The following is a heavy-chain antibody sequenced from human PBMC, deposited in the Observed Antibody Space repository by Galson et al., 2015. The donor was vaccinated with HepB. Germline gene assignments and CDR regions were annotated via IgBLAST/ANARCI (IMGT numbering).Heavy chain of an antibody. CDR1: GYTFTSYD. Sequence: SVKVSCKASGYTFTSYDINWVRQATGQGLEWMGWMNPNSGKTGYAQKFQGRVTMTRDTSIGTAYVELSSLRPEDTAVYYCARAAKWHYDFWSGYLSGSWFDPWGQGTLVTVSS. V-gene: IGHV1-8*01. CDR3: ARAAKWHYDFWSGYLSGSWFDP. J-gene: IGHJ5*02. CDR2: MNPNSGKT. D-gene: IGHD3-3*01.